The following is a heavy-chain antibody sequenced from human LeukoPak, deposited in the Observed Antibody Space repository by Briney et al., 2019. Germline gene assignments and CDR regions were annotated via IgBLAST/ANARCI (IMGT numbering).Heavy chain of an antibody. CDR2: FNPNSGAT. J-gene: IGHJ6*02. CDR1: EYNFTAYY. Sequence: ASVKVSCKASEYNFTAYYLHWVRQAPGQGLEWVGWFNPNSGATNCAQKFQGRVTMTRDTPISTASMELSRLTSDDTAVYYCARDLRSGTDGNYAMDVWGQGTTVTVSS. D-gene: IGHD1-26*01. CDR3: ARDLRSGTDGNYAMDV. V-gene: IGHV1-2*02.